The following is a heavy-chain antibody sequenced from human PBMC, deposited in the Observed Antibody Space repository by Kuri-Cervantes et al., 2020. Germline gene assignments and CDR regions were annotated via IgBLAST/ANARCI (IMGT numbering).Heavy chain of an antibody. D-gene: IGHD3-22*01. CDR3: ARVGLLYDSSGNWYFDL. CDR1: GFTFSSYN. CDR2: ISSSSTYI. J-gene: IGHJ2*01. Sequence: GGSLRLSCAASGFTFSSYNMNWVRQAPGKGLEWVSSISSSSTYIYYADSVKGRFTISRDNAKNSLYLQMNSLRAEDTAVYYCARVGLLYDSSGNWYFDLWGRGTLVTVSS. V-gene: IGHV3-21*03.